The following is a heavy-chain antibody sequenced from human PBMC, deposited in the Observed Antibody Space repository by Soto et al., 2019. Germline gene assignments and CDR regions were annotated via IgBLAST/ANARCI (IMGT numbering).Heavy chain of an antibody. J-gene: IGHJ5*02. CDR2: ITPGFGSG. CDR3: ARLTGSYQRGKGFDP. V-gene: IGHV1-69*06. Sequence: QVQLGQSGAEVKEPGSSVNVSCKASGGTFSSYTISWVRQAPGQGFEWMGGITPGFGSGNYAQKFQGRVTITADKSTRTVYMALSSLTSADTALYYCARLTGSYQRGKGFDPWGQGTLVTVSS. D-gene: IGHD1-26*01. CDR1: GGTFSSYT.